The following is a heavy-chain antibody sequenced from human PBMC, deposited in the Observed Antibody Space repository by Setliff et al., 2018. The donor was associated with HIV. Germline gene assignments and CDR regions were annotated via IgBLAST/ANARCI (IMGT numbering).Heavy chain of an antibody. D-gene: IGHD3-22*01. CDR2: IYTGGTT. J-gene: IGHJ1*01. Sequence: SETLSLTCTVSGGSISSGSYYWTWIRQPAGKGLEWIGHIYTGGTTNYNPSLKSRVTISVDTSKNQFSLKLSSVTAADTAVYYCARAGYYGSTSYWEYFQHWGQGTLVTVSS. CDR1: GGSISSGSYY. V-gene: IGHV4-61*09. CDR3: ARAGYYGSTSYWEYFQH.